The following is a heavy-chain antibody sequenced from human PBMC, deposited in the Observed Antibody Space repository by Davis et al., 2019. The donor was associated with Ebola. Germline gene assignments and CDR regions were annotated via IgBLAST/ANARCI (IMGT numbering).Heavy chain of an antibody. Sequence: KVSCKGSGYTFTTYWIGWVRPMPGKGLEWMGIIYPGDSDTRYSPSFQGQVTISADKSITTAYLQWSSLKASDTAMYYCARRGGWSGAFLDYWGQGTLVTVSS. CDR3: ARRGGWSGAFLDY. V-gene: IGHV5-51*01. CDR2: IYPGDSDT. CDR1: GYTFTTYW. J-gene: IGHJ4*02. D-gene: IGHD3-3*02.